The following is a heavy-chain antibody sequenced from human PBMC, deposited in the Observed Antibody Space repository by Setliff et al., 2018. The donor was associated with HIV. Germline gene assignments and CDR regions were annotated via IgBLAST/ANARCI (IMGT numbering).Heavy chain of an antibody. Sequence: SETLSLTCAVSGYAISSGYYWGWIRRPPGKGLEWIGSIYARGSTYYNPSLKSRVTISVDTSKNQFSLKLSSVTAADTAVYYCARGGTSSNWFGPWGQGTLVTVSS. D-gene: IGHD2-2*01. CDR1: GYAISSGYY. CDR3: ARGGTSSNWFGP. CDR2: IYARGST. V-gene: IGHV4-38-2*01. J-gene: IGHJ5*02.